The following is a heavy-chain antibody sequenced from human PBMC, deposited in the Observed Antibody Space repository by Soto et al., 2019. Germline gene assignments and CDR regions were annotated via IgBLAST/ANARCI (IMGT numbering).Heavy chain of an antibody. CDR3: AKEAVTHDY. CDR2: ISYDGGHK. D-gene: IGHD4-17*01. CDR1: GFTFITFG. Sequence: PGGSLRLSCAASGFTFITFGMHWFRQAPGKGLEWGAVISYDGGHKDYADSVKGRFSISRDNSKNTLYLQMNSLRAEDTAVYYCAKEAVTHDYWGQGTLVTVSS. V-gene: IGHV3-33*05. J-gene: IGHJ4*02.